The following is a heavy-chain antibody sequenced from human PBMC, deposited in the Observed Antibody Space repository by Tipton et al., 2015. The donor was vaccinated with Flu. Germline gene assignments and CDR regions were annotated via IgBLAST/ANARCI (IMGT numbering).Heavy chain of an antibody. CDR1: GFSFDDHA. Sequence: VQLVQSGGGLVQPGRSLRLSCAASGFSFDDHAMHWVRQAPGKGLEWVSGITWNSGNIGYADSVRGRFTISRDNAKNSVYLQMNSLRAEDTALYYCAKAPIDYDFWSGSYFFEHWGQGTLVTVSS. CDR3: AKAPIDYDFWSGSYFFEH. J-gene: IGHJ4*02. D-gene: IGHD3-3*01. CDR2: ITWNSGNI. V-gene: IGHV3-9*01.